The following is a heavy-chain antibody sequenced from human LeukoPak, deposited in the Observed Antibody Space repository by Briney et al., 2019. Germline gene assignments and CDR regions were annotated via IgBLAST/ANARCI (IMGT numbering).Heavy chain of an antibody. J-gene: IGHJ4*02. D-gene: IGHD3-16*01. CDR3: AREGGDDYGDY. CDR2: IYSGGST. CDR1: GFTVSSNY. V-gene: IGHV3-66*01. Sequence: GGSLRLSCAASGFTVSSNYMNWVRQAPGKGLEWVSVIYSGGSTYYADSVKGRFTISRDNSKNTLYLQMNSLRAEDTAVYYCAREGGDDYGDYWGQGTLVTVSS.